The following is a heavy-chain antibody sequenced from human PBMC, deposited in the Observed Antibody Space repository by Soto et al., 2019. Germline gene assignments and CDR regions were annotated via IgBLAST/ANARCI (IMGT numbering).Heavy chain of an antibody. CDR1: GGSIGVSSHY. D-gene: IGHD3-9*01. CDR2: VYNSGTT. J-gene: IGHJ5*02. CDR3: TKSRLDWLYPFDL. V-gene: IGHV4-39*01. Sequence: KASETLSLTCTVSGGSIGVSSHYWGGIRQPPGKGLEWIGNVYNSGTTYYNPSLKRRVSISVDTSKNQFSLKLLAVTAADTAVYYCTKSRLDWLYPFDLWGHGTLVTVSS.